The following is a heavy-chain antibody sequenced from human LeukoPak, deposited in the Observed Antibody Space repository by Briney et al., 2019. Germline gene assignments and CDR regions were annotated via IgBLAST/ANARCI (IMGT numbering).Heavy chain of an antibody. D-gene: IGHD6-13*01. J-gene: IGHJ5*02. Sequence: ASVKVSCKASGYTFTGYYMHWVRQAPGQGLEWTGWINPNSGGTNYAQKFQGRVTMTRDTSISTAYMELSRLRSDDTAVYYCARDRAAAGTENWFDPWGQGTLVTVSS. CDR3: ARDRAAAGTENWFDP. CDR1: GYTFTGYY. CDR2: INPNSGGT. V-gene: IGHV1-2*02.